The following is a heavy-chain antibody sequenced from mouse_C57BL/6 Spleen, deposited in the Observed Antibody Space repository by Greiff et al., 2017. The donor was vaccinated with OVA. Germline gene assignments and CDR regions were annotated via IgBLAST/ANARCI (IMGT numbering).Heavy chain of an antibody. V-gene: IGHV1-5*01. CDR1: GYTFTSYW. Sequence: EVQLQQSGTVLARPGASVKMSCKTSGYTFTSYWMHWVKQRPGQGLEWIGAIYPGNSDTSYNQKFKGKAKLTAVTAASTAYMELRSLTNEDSAVYYGTGRYDGYYGYLDYWGQGTTLTVSS. J-gene: IGHJ2*01. CDR2: IYPGNSDT. CDR3: TGRYDGYYGYLDY. D-gene: IGHD2-3*01.